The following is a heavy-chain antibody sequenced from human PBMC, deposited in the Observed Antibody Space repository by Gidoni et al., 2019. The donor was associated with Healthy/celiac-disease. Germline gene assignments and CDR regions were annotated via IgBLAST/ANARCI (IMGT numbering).Heavy chain of an antibody. CDR2: ISGDGGST. D-gene: IGHD2-2*01. Sequence: EVQLVESGGGVVQPGGSLRLSCAASGFTFDDYAMHWVRQAPGKGLEWVSLISGDGGSTYYADSVKGRFTISRDNSKNSLYLQMNSLRTEDTALYYCAKDSVPAAILWWFDPWGQGTLVTVSS. V-gene: IGHV3-43*02. CDR3: AKDSVPAAILWWFDP. CDR1: GFTFDDYA. J-gene: IGHJ5*02.